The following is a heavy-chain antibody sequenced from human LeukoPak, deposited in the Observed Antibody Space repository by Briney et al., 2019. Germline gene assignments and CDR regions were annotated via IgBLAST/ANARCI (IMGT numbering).Heavy chain of an antibody. J-gene: IGHJ4*02. V-gene: IGHV1-69*02. Sequence: SVKVSYKASGGTFSSYTISWVRQAPGQGLEWMGRIIPILGIANYAQKFQGGVTITADKSTSTAYMELSSLRSEDTAVYYCATHPDYYDSSGYYSGSSDYWGQGTLVTVSS. D-gene: IGHD3-22*01. CDR3: ATHPDYYDSSGYYSGSSDY. CDR2: IIPILGIA. CDR1: GGTFSSYT.